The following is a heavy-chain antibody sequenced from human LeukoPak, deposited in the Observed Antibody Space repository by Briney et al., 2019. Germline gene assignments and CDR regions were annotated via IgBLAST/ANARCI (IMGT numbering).Heavy chain of an antibody. CDR1: GYTFTGYY. Sequence: ASVKVSCKASGYTFTGYYMHWVRQAPGQGLEWMGWINPNSGGTNYAQKFQGRVTMTRDTSISTAYMELRSLRSDDTAVYYCARSGITMVRGLPFYYYGMDVWGQGTTVTVSS. D-gene: IGHD3-10*01. V-gene: IGHV1-2*02. CDR3: ARSGITMVRGLPFYYYGMDV. CDR2: INPNSGGT. J-gene: IGHJ6*02.